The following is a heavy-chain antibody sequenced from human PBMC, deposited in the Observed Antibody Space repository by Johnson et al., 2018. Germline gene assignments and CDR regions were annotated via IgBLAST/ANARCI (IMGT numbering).Heavy chain of an antibody. J-gene: IGHJ4*02. V-gene: IGHV3-48*02. CDR2: ISDTTNTI. Sequence: EVQLLEAGGGLVQPGGSLRLSCAASGFTFSAYSMNWVRQAPGKGLEWVSYISDTTNTIYYADSVTGRFTISRDNAKNSVLLQRNSLSEQDTAVYYCPRDLYDYDDFSPRDYYFDNWGQGTLVTVSS. CDR3: PRDLYDYDDFSPRDYYFDN. CDR1: GFTFSAYS. D-gene: IGHD3-16*01.